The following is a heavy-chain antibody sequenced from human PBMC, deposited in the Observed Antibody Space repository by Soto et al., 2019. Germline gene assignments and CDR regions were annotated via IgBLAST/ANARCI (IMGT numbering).Heavy chain of an antibody. CDR3: TRLAYYYGMDV. CDR2: IRSKANSYAT. CDR1: GFTFSGSA. Sequence: GGSLRLSCAASGFTFSGSAMHWVRQASGKGLEWVGRIRSKANSYATAYAASVKGRFTISRDDSKNTAYLQMNSLKTEDTAVYYCTRLAYYYGMDVWGQGTTVTVSS. J-gene: IGHJ6*02. V-gene: IGHV3-73*01.